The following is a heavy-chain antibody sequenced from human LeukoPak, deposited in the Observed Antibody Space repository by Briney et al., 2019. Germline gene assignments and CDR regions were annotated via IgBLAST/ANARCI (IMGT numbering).Heavy chain of an antibody. Sequence: GGSLRLSCVASGFSFTGHWMHWVRQAPGKGLVWVSRINTDGSSTGHADAVKGRFTISRDNAKNTLYLQMNSLRAEDTAVYYCAKGKGSIAAEGYWGQGTLVTVSS. CDR1: GFSFTGHW. CDR2: INTDGSST. D-gene: IGHD6-6*01. J-gene: IGHJ4*02. V-gene: IGHV3-74*01. CDR3: AKGKGSIAAEGY.